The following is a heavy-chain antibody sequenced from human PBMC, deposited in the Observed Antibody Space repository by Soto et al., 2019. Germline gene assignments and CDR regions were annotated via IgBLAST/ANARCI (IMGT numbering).Heavy chain of an antibody. CDR3: AKDWPYDSYDSSGLLDY. D-gene: IGHD3-22*01. Sequence: QVQLVESGGGVVQPGRSLRLSCAASGFIFSSYGMHWVRQAPGKGLEWVAVISYDGSNKYYADSVKGRFTISRDNSKNTLDLQMHSLRAEDTAVYYWAKDWPYDSYDSSGLLDYWGQGTLVTVSS. CDR2: ISYDGSNK. J-gene: IGHJ4*02. CDR1: GFIFSSYG. V-gene: IGHV3-30*18.